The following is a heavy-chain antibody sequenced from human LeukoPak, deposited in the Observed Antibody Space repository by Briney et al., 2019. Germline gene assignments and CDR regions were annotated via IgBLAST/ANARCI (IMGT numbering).Heavy chain of an antibody. V-gene: IGHV4-4*09. Sequence: SETLSLTCTVSGGSISSYYWSWIRQPPGKGLEWIGYIYTSGSTNYNPSLKSRVTISVDTSKNQFSLKLSSVTAADTAVYYCAGTTVTTDRNSYYYYYYYMDVWGKATTVTVSS. J-gene: IGHJ6*03. D-gene: IGHD4-11*01. CDR1: GGSISSYY. CDR2: IYTSGST. CDR3: AGTTVTTDRNSYYYYYYYMDV.